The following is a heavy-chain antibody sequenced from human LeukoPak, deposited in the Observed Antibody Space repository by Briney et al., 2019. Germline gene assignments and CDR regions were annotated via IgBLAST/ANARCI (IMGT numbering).Heavy chain of an antibody. D-gene: IGHD3-22*01. CDR2: ISSSGSCA. CDR3: ARDRSYDSSGYYSFDY. Sequence: PGGPLRLSCATSGFTFSDFYMSWIRQAPAQGMHWISYISSSGSCANYAVSVKGRFTITRDNAKNSLYLQMNSLRAEDTALYYCARDRSYDSSGYYSFDYWGQGTLVTVSS. V-gene: IGHV3-11*06. J-gene: IGHJ4*02. CDR1: GFTFSDFY.